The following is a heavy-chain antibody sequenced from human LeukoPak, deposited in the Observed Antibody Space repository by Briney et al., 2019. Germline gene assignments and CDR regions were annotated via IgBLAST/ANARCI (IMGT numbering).Heavy chain of an antibody. V-gene: IGHV4-34*01. CDR3: ARGPITLFGKWFDP. Sequence: SDTLSLTCAVYGWSFSGYYCIWIRQPPGNGLEWIGEINHSGSTNCNPSLKSRVTISVDTSKNQFSLKLSYVTAADTAVYYCARGPITLFGKWFDPWGQGTLVTVSS. D-gene: IGHD3-3*01. J-gene: IGHJ5*02. CDR1: GWSFSGYY. CDR2: INHSGST.